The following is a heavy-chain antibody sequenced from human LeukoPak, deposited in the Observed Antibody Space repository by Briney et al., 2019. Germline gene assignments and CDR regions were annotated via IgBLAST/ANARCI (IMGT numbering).Heavy chain of an antibody. CDR2: IRSKAYGGTT. Sequence: GGSLRLSCTASGFTFGDYAMGWVRQAPGKGLEWVGFIRSKAYGGTTEYAASVKGRFTISGDDSKSIAYLQMNSLKTEDTAVYYCTRDRWELPQARDYWGQGTLVTVSS. CDR3: TRDRWELPQARDY. D-gene: IGHD1-26*01. V-gene: IGHV3-49*04. CDR1: GFTFGDYA. J-gene: IGHJ4*02.